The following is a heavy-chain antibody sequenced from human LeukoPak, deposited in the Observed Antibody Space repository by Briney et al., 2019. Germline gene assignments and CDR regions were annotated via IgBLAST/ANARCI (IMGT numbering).Heavy chain of an antibody. CDR3: ARGSVQLWLRDTYYYMDV. D-gene: IGHD5-18*01. Sequence: GSLRLSCAASGFSVSDYWMSWVRQRPGKGLEWVASLSPDGSESGERYADSVKARFTISRQNTKNPLYLYMNNLGGEDTALYFCARGSVQLWLRDTYYYMDVWGKGTTVTVSS. CDR1: GFSVSDYW. J-gene: IGHJ6*03. CDR2: LSPDGSESGE. V-gene: IGHV3-7*03.